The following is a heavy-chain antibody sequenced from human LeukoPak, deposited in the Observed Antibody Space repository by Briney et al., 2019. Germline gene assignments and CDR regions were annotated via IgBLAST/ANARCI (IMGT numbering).Heavy chain of an antibody. Sequence: GGSLRLSCAASGITFSIYSMNWVRQAPGKGLEWVSAISGSGGSTYYADSVKGRFTISRDNSKNTLYLQMNSLRAEDTAVYYCAKSWRTTVTTLYYFDYWGQGTLVTVSS. D-gene: IGHD4-17*01. CDR2: ISGSGGST. CDR1: GITFSIYS. CDR3: AKSWRTTVTTLYYFDY. J-gene: IGHJ4*02. V-gene: IGHV3-23*01.